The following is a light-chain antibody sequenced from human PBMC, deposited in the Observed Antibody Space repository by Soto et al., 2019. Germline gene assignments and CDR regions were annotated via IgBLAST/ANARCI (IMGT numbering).Light chain of an antibody. V-gene: IGKV1-9*01. CDR3: QQLYSHPLT. Sequence: DIQMTQSPSSVSASIVDTFTSSCRASQDITSYLAWYQQRPGKDPRLLIYSASTLQSGVPSRFSGSGYGTDFSLTISNLQPEDFATYYCQQLYSHPLTFGGGTKVDTK. CDR2: SAS. CDR1: QDITSY. J-gene: IGKJ4*01.